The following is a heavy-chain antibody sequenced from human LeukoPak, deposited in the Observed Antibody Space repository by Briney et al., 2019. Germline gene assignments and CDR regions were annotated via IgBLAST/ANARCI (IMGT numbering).Heavy chain of an antibody. CDR1: GGSISGTAYY. CDR2: IYYTGIT. V-gene: IGHV4-39*01. Sequence: PSETLSLTCSVSGGSISGTAYYWGWIRQPPGKGLEWIGSIYYTGITYYNPSLKSRVTISLDTSRNQFSLKLNSVTAPETAVYYCVGRRGDGDYRPEYWGQGTLVTVSS. D-gene: IGHD4-17*01. CDR3: VGRRGDGDYRPEY. J-gene: IGHJ4*02.